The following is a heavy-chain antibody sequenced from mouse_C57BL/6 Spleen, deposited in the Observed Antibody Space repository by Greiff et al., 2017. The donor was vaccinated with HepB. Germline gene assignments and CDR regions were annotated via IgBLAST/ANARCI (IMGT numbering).Heavy chain of an antibody. CDR1: GFNIKDDY. CDR2: IDPENGDT. D-gene: IGHD1-1*01. V-gene: IGHV14-4*01. J-gene: IGHJ2*01. Sequence: EVQLQESGAELVRPGASVKLSCTASGFNIKDDYMHWVKQRPEQGLEWIGWIDPENGDTEYASKFQGKATITADTSSNTAYLQLSSLTSEDTAVYYCTTRATVVVFDYWGQGTTLTVSS. CDR3: TTRATVVVFDY.